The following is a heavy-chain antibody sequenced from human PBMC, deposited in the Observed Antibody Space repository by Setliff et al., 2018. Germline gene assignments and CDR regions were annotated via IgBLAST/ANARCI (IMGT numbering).Heavy chain of an antibody. Sequence: TLSLTCTVSGGSISSYYWSWIRQPAGKGLEWIGHIYIGGSVNYNPSLKSRVTMSIDTSKNQFSLKLNSVTAADMAVYYCAREQWLDPPGYYYMDVWAKGTTVTVSS. J-gene: IGHJ6*03. CDR1: GGSISSYY. V-gene: IGHV4-4*07. D-gene: IGHD6-19*01. CDR2: IYIGGSV. CDR3: AREQWLDPPGYYYMDV.